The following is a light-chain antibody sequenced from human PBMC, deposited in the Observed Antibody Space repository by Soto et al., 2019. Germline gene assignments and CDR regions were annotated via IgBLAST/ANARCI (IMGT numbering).Light chain of an antibody. CDR2: DPS. Sequence: IVSTQSPATLSLTPGETATLSRRASLSVGTFFAWYQQNPGQAPRLLIYDPSNRATGIPARFSGSGSGTAFTLTISSLESEDFALYFCQKCYSWPQWTAAQGTQVDIK. CDR1: LSVGTF. CDR3: QKCYSWPQWT. J-gene: IGKJ1*01. V-gene: IGKV3-11*01.